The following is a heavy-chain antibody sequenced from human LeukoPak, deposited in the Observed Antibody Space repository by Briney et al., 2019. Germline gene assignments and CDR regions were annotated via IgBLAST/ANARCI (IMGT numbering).Heavy chain of an antibody. CDR3: AREAHQPYYFDY. CDR1: GFTFSSYA. Sequence: PGRSLRLSCAASGFTFSSYAMHWVRQAPGEGLEWVAVISYDGSSKYYADSVKGRFTISRDNSKNTLYLQMNSLRAEDTAVYYCAREAHQPYYFDYWGQGTLVTVSS. J-gene: IGHJ4*02. CDR2: ISYDGSSK. V-gene: IGHV3-30-3*01.